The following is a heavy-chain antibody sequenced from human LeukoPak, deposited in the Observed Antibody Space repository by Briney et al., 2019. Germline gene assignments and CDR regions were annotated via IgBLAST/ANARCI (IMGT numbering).Heavy chain of an antibody. CDR1: GGSISSGDYY. CDR2: IYYSGST. CDR3: ARDAIYFGAFDI. Sequence: MPSQTLSLTCTVSGGSISSGDYYWSWIRQPPGKGLEWLGYIYYSGSTYYNPSLKSRVTISVDTSKNQFSLKLSSVTAADTAVYYCARDAIYFGAFDIWGQGTMVTVSS. D-gene: IGHD2/OR15-2a*01. J-gene: IGHJ3*02. V-gene: IGHV4-30-4*01.